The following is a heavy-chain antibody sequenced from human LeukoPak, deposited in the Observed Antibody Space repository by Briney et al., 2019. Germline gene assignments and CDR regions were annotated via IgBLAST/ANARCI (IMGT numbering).Heavy chain of an antibody. CDR1: GFTFSTST. CDR3: VRIPNSADFPNWFDP. J-gene: IGHJ5*02. V-gene: IGHV3-21*01. D-gene: IGHD2/OR15-2a*01. Sequence: GSLRLSCAASGFTFSTSTMNWVRQAPGKGLEWVSSISGGSDYIYYADSVKGRFTISRDNAKNSLYLQMNSLRGEDTAVYYCVRIPNSADFPNWFDPWGQGTLVTVSS. CDR2: ISGGSDYI.